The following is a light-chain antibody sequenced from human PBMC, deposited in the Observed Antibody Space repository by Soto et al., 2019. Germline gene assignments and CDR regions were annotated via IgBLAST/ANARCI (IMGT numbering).Light chain of an antibody. CDR2: DAS. CDR1: QSVSSY. Sequence: EIVLTQSPATLSLSPGERATLSCRASQSVSSYLAWYQQKPGQAPRLLIYDASNRATGIPARFSGSGSGTDFTLTISSLEPEDFAVYYCQQRYNWPPITFGQGTRLEMK. CDR3: QQRYNWPPIT. J-gene: IGKJ5*01. V-gene: IGKV3-11*01.